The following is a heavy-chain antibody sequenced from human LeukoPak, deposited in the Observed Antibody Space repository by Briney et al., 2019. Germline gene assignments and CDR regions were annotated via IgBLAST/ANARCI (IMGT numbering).Heavy chain of an antibody. V-gene: IGHV1-69*01. CDR2: IIPIFGTA. CDR3: ARDKAILTGYRDPYYFDY. CDR1: GGTFSSYA. D-gene: IGHD3-9*01. Sequence: SVKVSCEASGGTFSSYAISWVRQAPGQGLEWMGGIIPIFGTANYAQKFQGRVTITADESTSTAYMELSSLRSEDTAVYYCARDKAILTGYRDPYYFDYWGQGTLVTVSS. J-gene: IGHJ4*02.